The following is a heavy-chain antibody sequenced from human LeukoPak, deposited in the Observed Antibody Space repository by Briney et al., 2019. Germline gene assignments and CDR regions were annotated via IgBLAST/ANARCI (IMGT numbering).Heavy chain of an antibody. CDR1: GGSISSSGFY. J-gene: IGHJ4*02. V-gene: IGHV4-39*01. CDR2: IYYSGST. D-gene: IGHD4-17*01. CDR3: ARQSGDYTYYSDY. Sequence: PSETLSLTCTVSGGSISSSGFYWGWIRQPPGRGLEWIGSIYYSGSTYYNPSLKSRVTISVDTSKNQFSLRLSSVSAADTAAYYCARQSGDYTYYSDYWGQGTLVTVSP.